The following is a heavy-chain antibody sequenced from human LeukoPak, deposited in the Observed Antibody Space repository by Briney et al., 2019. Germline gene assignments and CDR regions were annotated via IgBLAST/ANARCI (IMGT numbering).Heavy chain of an antibody. Sequence: ASVKVSCKASGGTFSSYAISWVRQAPGQGLEWMGRIIPILGTANYAQKFQGRVTITADKSTSTAYMELSSLRSEDTAVYYCARDPCSTSCYRGGYYYYYMDVWGKGTTVTVSS. D-gene: IGHD2-2*02. CDR1: GGTFSSYA. CDR2: IIPILGTA. J-gene: IGHJ6*03. CDR3: ARDPCSTSCYRGGYYYYYMDV. V-gene: IGHV1-69*04.